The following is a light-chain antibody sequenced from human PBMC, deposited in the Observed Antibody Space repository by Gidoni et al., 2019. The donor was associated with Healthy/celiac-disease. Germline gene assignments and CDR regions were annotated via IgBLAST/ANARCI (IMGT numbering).Light chain of an antibody. V-gene: IGKV1-39*01. CDR2: AAS. CDR3: QQSYSTPHT. J-gene: IGKJ2*01. CDR1: QSISSY. Sequence: DIQMTQSPSSLSASVGDRVTITCRAIQSISSYLNWYQQKPGKAPKLLIYAASSLQSGVPSRFSGSGSGTDFTLTISSLQPEYFATYYCQQSYSTPHTFGQGTKLEIK.